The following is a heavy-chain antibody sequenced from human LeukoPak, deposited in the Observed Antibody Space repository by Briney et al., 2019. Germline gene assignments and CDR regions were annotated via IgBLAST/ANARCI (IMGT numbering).Heavy chain of an antibody. CDR2: IYHSGRT. D-gene: IGHD1-26*01. J-gene: IGHJ5*02. Sequence: TSETLSLTCTVSGGSISSPNWWTWVRQPPGKGLEWIGEIYHSGRTNSNPSLESRVIMSVDKSKNQFSLKLTSVTAADTAVYYCARVGHNWFDPWGQGTLVTVSS. CDR1: GGSISSPNW. CDR3: ARVGHNWFDP. V-gene: IGHV4-4*02.